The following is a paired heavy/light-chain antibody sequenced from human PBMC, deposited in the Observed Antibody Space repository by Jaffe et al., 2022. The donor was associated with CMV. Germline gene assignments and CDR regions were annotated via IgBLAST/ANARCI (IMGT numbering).Light chain of an antibody. J-gene: IGKJ1*01. CDR1: QSVSSSY. CDR2: GAS. V-gene: IGKV3-20*01. Sequence: EIVLTQSPGTLSLSPGERATLSCRASQSVSSSYLAWYQQKPGQAPRLLIYGASSRATGIPDRFSGSGSGTDFTLTISRLEPEDFAVYYCQQYGSSPVTFGQGTKVEIK. CDR3: QQYGSSPVT.
Heavy chain of an antibody. CDR3: ARANVDYYDSSGSTYYFDY. D-gene: IGHD3-22*01. Sequence: EVQLVESGGGLVQPGGSLRLSCAASGFTFSSYEMNWVRQAPGKGLEWVSYISSSGSTIYYADSVKGRFTISRDNAKNSLYLQMNSLRAEDTAVYYCARANVDYYDSSGSTYYFDYWGQGTLVTVSS. CDR1: GFTFSSYE. CDR2: ISSSGSTI. J-gene: IGHJ4*02. V-gene: IGHV3-48*03.